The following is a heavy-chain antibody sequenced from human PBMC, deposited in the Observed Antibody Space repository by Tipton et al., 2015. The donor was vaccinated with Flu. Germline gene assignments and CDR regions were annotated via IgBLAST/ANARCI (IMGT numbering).Heavy chain of an antibody. CDR2: IHSDGST. V-gene: IGHV4-61*02. J-gene: IGHJ4*02. Sequence: TLSLTCSVSGGSVSSDLYCWTWVRQTAGKGPEWIGRIHSDGSTNYNPSLRSRVALSVDRSKNQFSLNLRSVTVADTAVYYCAGSDSGYSGQVGYWGQGTLVTVSS. D-gene: IGHD3-22*01. CDR1: GGSVSSDLYC. CDR3: AGSDSGYSGQVGY.